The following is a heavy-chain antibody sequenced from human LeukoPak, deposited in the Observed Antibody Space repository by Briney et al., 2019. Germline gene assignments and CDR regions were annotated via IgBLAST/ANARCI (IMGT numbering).Heavy chain of an antibody. J-gene: IGHJ4*02. CDR1: GFTFSNYM. CDR3: ARGDDSGYYDYFDY. Sequence: GGSLRLSCAASGFTFSNYMMHWVRQAPGKGLVWVSRIKSDGITITYADSVKGRFTISRDFSKNTVFLHMNSLRAEDTAMYYCARGDDSGYYDYFDYWGQGALVTVSS. CDR2: IKSDGITI. V-gene: IGHV3-74*01. D-gene: IGHD3-22*01.